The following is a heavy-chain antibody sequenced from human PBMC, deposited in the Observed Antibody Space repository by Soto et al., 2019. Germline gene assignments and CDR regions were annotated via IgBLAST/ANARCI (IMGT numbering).Heavy chain of an antibody. Sequence: SETLSLTCTVSGGSISSGGYYWSWIRQHPGKGLEWIGYIYYSGSTYYNPSLKSRVTISVDTSKNQFSLKLSSVTAADTAVYYCAREYCSSTSCSIDYWGQGTLVTVSS. CDR2: IYYSGST. J-gene: IGHJ4*02. D-gene: IGHD2-2*01. V-gene: IGHV4-31*03. CDR3: AREYCSSTSCSIDY. CDR1: GGSISSGGYY.